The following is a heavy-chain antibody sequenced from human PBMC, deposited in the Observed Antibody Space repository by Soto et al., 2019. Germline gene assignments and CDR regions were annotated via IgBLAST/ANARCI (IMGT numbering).Heavy chain of an antibody. D-gene: IGHD3-22*01. CDR2: IYYSGST. Sequence: SETLSLTCTVSGGSISSYYWSWIRQPPGKGLEWIGYIYYSGSTNYNPSLKSRVTIAVDTSKNQFSLKLSSVTAADTAVYYCASVFSSGNYYDSSLFADVWGQGTTVTVSS. CDR3: ASVFSSGNYYDSSLFADV. J-gene: IGHJ6*02. V-gene: IGHV4-59*08. CDR1: GGSISSYY.